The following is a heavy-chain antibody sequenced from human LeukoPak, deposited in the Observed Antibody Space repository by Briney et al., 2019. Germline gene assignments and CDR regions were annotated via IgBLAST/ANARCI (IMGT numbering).Heavy chain of an antibody. J-gene: IGHJ4*02. Sequence: TGGSLRLSCAASGFTFSSYAMHWVRQAPGKGLEWVAVISYDGSNKYYADSVKGRFTISRDNSKNTMYLQMNSLRAEDTAVYYCAKQGFGCWGQGTLVTVSS. CDR3: AKQGFGC. V-gene: IGHV3-30-3*02. CDR1: GFTFSSYA. CDR2: ISYDGSNK.